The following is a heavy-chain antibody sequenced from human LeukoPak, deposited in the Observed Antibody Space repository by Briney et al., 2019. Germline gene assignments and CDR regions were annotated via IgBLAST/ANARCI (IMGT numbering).Heavy chain of an antibody. Sequence: SETLSLTCTVCGDSISGSTYYWGWIRQPPGKGLEWIGYISYSGSTNYNPSLKSRITISVDTSKNHFSLKLSSVTAADTAVYYCATHPGGNYYDSSGYILWGQGTLVTVSS. J-gene: IGHJ4*02. CDR3: ATHPGGNYYDSSGYIL. CDR2: ISYSGST. D-gene: IGHD3-22*01. CDR1: GDSISGSTYY. V-gene: IGHV4-61*05.